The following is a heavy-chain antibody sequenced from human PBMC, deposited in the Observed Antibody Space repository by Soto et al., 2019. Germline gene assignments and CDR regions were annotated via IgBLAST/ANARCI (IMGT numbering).Heavy chain of an antibody. J-gene: IGHJ6*01. Sequence: QVQLVQSVAEVKKPGASVKVSCKASGYTFTSYGISWVRQAPGQGLEWTGWISAYNDNTNYAQKLQGRVPMTTDTSTSTANMELRSLRSDDTAMYYCARETPPTDVWGQGTTVNVSS. CDR1: GYTFTSYG. CDR2: ISAYNDNT. V-gene: IGHV1-18*01. CDR3: ARETPPTDV.